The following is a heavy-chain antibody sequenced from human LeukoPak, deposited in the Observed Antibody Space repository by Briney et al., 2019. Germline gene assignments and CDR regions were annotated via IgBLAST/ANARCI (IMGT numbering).Heavy chain of an antibody. CDR3: ARDRRGSGSRTFDY. CDR1: GFPFSSYE. V-gene: IGHV3-48*03. J-gene: IGHJ4*02. CDR2: ISSSGSAM. Sequence: GGSLRLSCAASGFPFSSYEMDWVRQAPGKGLEWVSYISSSGSAMYYADSVKGRFTISRDNAKNSLYLQMSSLRVEDTAVYYCARDRRGSGSRTFDYWGQGTLVTVSS. D-gene: IGHD1-26*01.